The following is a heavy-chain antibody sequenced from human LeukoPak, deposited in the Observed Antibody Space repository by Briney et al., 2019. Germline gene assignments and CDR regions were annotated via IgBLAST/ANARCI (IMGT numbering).Heavy chain of an antibody. CDR2: ITGDSSYI. J-gene: IGHJ4*02. CDR1: GFSFSSYS. CDR3: ARAGREGGETFDS. Sequence: GGSLRLSCAASGFSFSSYSMDWVRQAPGKGLEWVSSITGDSSYIYYADSVKGRFTISRDNAKNTLFLQMNSLRAEDTAIYYCARAGREGGETFDSWGQGTLVTVSS. V-gene: IGHV3-21*01. D-gene: IGHD3-16*01.